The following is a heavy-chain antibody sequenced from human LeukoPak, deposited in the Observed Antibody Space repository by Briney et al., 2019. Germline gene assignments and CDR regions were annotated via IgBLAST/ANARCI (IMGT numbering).Heavy chain of an antibody. J-gene: IGHJ4*02. D-gene: IGHD1-26*01. V-gene: IGHV3-33*01. Sequence: PGGSLRLSCAASGFTFSNYGMHWVRQAPGKGLEWVAVIWYDGSNEYYADSVKGRFTISRDNAKNSLYLQMNSLRDEDTALYYCARVWDSKYATPDYWGQGTLVTVSS. CDR2: IWYDGSNE. CDR1: GFTFSNYG. CDR3: ARVWDSKYATPDY.